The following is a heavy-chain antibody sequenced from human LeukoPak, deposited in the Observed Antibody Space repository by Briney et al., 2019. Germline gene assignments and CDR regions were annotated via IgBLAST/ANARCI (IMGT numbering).Heavy chain of an antibody. V-gene: IGHV3-53*01. D-gene: IGHD6-19*01. Sequence: GGSLRLSCAASGFTVSSNYMSWVRQGPGKGLECVSVISNDGDTYYADSVKGRFTISRDTSKNTVSLQMNSLRAEDTAVYYCAGDKTTGGWYEFDYWGQGTLVTVSS. CDR3: AGDKTTGGWYEFDY. J-gene: IGHJ4*02. CDR2: ISNDGDT. CDR1: GFTVSSNY.